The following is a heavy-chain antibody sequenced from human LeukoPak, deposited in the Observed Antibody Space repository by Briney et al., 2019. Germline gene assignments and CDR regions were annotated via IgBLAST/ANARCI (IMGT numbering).Heavy chain of an antibody. CDR3: ARGLAYCGGDCYFGAFDI. Sequence: SETLSLTCTVSGGSISSGSYYWSWIRQPAGKGLEWIGRIYTSGSTNYNPSLKSRVTISVDTSKNQFSLKLSSVTAADTAVYYCARGLAYCGGDCYFGAFDIWGQGTMVTVSS. CDR2: IYTSGST. CDR1: GGSISSGSYY. D-gene: IGHD2-21*02. J-gene: IGHJ3*02. V-gene: IGHV4-61*02.